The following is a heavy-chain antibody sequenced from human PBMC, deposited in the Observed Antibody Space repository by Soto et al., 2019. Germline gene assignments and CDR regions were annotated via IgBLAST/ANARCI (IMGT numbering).Heavy chain of an antibody. Sequence: SETLSLTCTVSGGSISSYYWSWIRQPPGKGLEWIGYIYYSGSTNYNPSLKSRVTISVDTSKNQFSLKLSSVTAADTAVYYCARHLPVSDWFDPWGQGTLVTVSS. D-gene: IGHD6-19*01. CDR3: ARHLPVSDWFDP. J-gene: IGHJ5*02. V-gene: IGHV4-59*08. CDR2: IYYSGST. CDR1: GGSISSYY.